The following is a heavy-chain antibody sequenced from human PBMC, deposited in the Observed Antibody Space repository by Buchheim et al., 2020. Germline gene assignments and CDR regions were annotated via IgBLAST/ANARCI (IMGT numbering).Heavy chain of an antibody. Sequence: QVQLVESGGGVVQPGRSLRLSCAASGFTFSSYAMHWVRQAPGKGLEWVAVISYDGSNKYYADSVKGRFTISRDNSKNTLYLQMNSLRAEDTAVYCCARERVPWSPVDYYYSYGMDVWGQGTT. V-gene: IGHV3-30-3*01. CDR1: GFTFSSYA. J-gene: IGHJ6*02. D-gene: IGHD2-8*02. CDR3: ARERVPWSPVDYYYSYGMDV. CDR2: ISYDGSNK.